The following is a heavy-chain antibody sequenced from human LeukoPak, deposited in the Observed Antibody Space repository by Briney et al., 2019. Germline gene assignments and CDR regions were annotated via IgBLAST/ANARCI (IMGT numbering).Heavy chain of an antibody. J-gene: IGHJ4*02. CDR3: ARGDGGAAAGTIFDY. Sequence: PSETLSLTCAVYGGSFSGYYWSWIRQPPGKGLEWIGEINHSGSTNYNPSLKSRVTISVDTSKNQFSLKLSSVTAADTAVYYCARGDGGAAAGTIFDYWGQGTLVTVS. V-gene: IGHV4-34*01. CDR2: INHSGST. CDR1: GGSFSGYY. D-gene: IGHD6-13*01.